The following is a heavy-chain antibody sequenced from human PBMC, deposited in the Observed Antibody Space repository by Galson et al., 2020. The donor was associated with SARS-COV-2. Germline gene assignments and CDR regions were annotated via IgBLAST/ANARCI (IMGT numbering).Heavy chain of an antibody. CDR1: GGSISSGSYY. CDR2: IHTTGST. V-gene: IGHV4-61*02. D-gene: IGHD3-22*01. J-gene: IGHJ3*02. Sequence: SETLSLTCTVSGGSISSGSYYWSWIRQPAGKGLEWIGRIHTTGSTNYNPTLKMRVTISVHTSKNQFSLRLSSVTAADTAVYYCARSNDSSGNAFDIWGQGTMVTVSS. CDR3: ARSNDSSGNAFDI.